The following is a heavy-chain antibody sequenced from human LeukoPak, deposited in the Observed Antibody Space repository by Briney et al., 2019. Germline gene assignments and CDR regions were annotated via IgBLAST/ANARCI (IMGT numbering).Heavy chain of an antibody. CDR2: IKSKTDGGTT. CDR1: GFTFSNAW. J-gene: IGHJ6*03. V-gene: IGHV3-15*01. CDR3: INSVVVPAPLQHNYYYYYMDV. D-gene: IGHD2-2*01. Sequence: PGGSLRLSCAASGFTFSNAWMSWVRQAPGKVLEWVGRIKSKTDGGTTDYAAPVKGRFTISRDDSKNTLYLQMNSLKTEDTAVYYCINSVVVPAPLQHNYYYYYMDVWGKGTTVTVSS.